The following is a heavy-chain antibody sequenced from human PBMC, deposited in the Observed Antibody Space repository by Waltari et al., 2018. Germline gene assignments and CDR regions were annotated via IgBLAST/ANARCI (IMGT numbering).Heavy chain of an antibody. CDR2: ISYDGSNK. V-gene: IGHV3-30*01. Sequence: QVQLVESGGGVVQPGRSLRLSCAASGFTFSSYAMHWVRQAPGKGLEWVAVISYDGSNKYYADSVKGRFTISRDNSKNTLYLQMNSLRAEDTAVYYCAREGPSSSWYLVGYYYGMDVWGQGTTVTVSS. J-gene: IGHJ6*02. D-gene: IGHD6-13*01. CDR3: AREGPSSSWYLVGYYYGMDV. CDR1: GFTFSSYA.